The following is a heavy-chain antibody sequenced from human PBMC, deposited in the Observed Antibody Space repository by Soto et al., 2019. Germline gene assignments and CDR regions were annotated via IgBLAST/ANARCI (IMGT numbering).Heavy chain of an antibody. CDR2: IYYSGST. Sequence: LPWTVSGCSIRRGCNYWRWIRQHPGKGLEWIGYIYYSGSTYYNPSLKSRVTISVDTSKNQFSLKMSSVTAADTAVYFCARAPNSWYVYFDYWGQGTLVTVSS. V-gene: IGHV4-31*02. CDR3: ARAPNSWYVYFDY. D-gene: IGHD6-13*01. J-gene: IGHJ4*02. CDR1: GCSIRRGCNY.